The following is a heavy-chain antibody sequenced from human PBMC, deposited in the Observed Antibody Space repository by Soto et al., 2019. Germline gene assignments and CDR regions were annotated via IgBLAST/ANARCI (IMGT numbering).Heavy chain of an antibody. V-gene: IGHV3-30-3*01. CDR2: ISYDGSNK. J-gene: IGHJ5*02. CDR3: AREPRPGGDSVNVFDP. D-gene: IGHD2-21*02. Sequence: QVQLVESGGGVVQPGRSLRLSCAASGFTFSSYAMHWVRQAPGKGLEWVAVISYDGSNKYYADSVKGRFTISRDNSKNTQNLQMNSLRAEDTAVYYCAREPRPGGDSVNVFDPGGQGNPSTVSS. CDR1: GFTFSSYA.